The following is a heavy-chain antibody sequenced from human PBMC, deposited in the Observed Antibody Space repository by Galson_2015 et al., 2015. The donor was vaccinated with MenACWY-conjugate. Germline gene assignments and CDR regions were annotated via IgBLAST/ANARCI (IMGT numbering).Heavy chain of an antibody. V-gene: IGHV1-58*01. CDR2: IVIGNGNI. CDR3: ARDMGSVGDV. CDR1: GFTFSSSS. D-gene: IGHD1-26*01. Sequence: SVKVSCKASGFTFSSSSVQWVRQAREQRLEWMGWIVIGNGNINYAQNFQERVTFTRDMSTSTAYMELSSLRSEDTAVYYCARDMGSVGDVWGQGTTVTVSS. J-gene: IGHJ6*02.